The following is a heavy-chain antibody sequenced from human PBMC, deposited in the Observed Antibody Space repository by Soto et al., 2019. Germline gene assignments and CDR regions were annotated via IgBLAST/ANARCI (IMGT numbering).Heavy chain of an antibody. CDR2: YGGSGGSR. D-gene: IGHD3-10*01. CDR3: VKFRGRAYPYYYMDV. Sequence: DVQLLESGGGLVQWGGSLRLSCVTSGFTFSTYGMTWVRQAPGKGLEWVSYGGSGGSRYYAESVQGRFTISRDNSKNTLSLEMNSLRAEDTATYYCVKFRGRAYPYYYMDVWGKGTTVTVSS. CDR1: GFTFSTYG. J-gene: IGHJ6*03. V-gene: IGHV3-23*01.